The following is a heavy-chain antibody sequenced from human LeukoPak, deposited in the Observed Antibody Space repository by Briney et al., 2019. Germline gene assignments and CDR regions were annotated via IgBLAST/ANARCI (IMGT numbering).Heavy chain of an antibody. Sequence: SETLSLTCTVYGGSISSYYWSSIRQHPGKGLGWIGYIYYSGSTNYNPSLKSRVTISVDTSKNQFSLKLSSVTAADTAVYYCARDKDDAFDIWGQGTMVTVSS. CDR2: IYYSGST. V-gene: IGHV4-59*01. CDR1: GGSISSYY. J-gene: IGHJ3*02. CDR3: ARDKDDAFDI.